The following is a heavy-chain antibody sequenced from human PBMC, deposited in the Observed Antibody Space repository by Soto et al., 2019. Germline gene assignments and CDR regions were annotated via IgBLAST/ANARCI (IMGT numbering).Heavy chain of an antibody. CDR3: ARLGGYVSVGYYYLWDS. D-gene: IGHD3-22*01. J-gene: IGHJ4*02. Sequence: QLQLQESGPGLVKPSETLSLTCRVSDGSMNSDSSYWGWIRQPPGKGLEWIGVINHSGSTYHNLSLKGRVTMSVAASSNQFSLKLTSMTAADTAVYYCARLGGYVSVGYYYLWDSWCQGTLVTVSS. V-gene: IGHV4-39*01. CDR2: INHSGST. CDR1: DGSMNSDSSY.